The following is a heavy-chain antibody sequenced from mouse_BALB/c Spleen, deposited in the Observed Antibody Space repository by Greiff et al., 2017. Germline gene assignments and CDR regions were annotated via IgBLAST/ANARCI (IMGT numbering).Heavy chain of an antibody. CDR1: GFTFSSYA. J-gene: IGHJ2*01. D-gene: IGHD1-1*01. Sequence: LVESGGGLVKPGGSLKLSCAASGFTFSSYAMSWVRQTPEKRLEWVASISSGGSTYYPDSVKGRFTISRDNARNILYLQMSSLRSEDTAMYYCARGLLRYYFDYWGQGTTLTVSS. CDR2: ISSGGST. CDR3: ARGLLRYYFDY. V-gene: IGHV5-6-5*01.